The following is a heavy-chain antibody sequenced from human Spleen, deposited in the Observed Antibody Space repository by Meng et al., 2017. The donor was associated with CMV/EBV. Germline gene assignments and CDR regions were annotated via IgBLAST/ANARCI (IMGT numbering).Heavy chain of an antibody. CDR2: IKQDGSEK. V-gene: IGHV3-7*01. CDR3: ARERLPYISSGMDV. CDR1: GFTFSSYW. J-gene: IGHJ6*02. D-gene: IGHD4-11*01. Sequence: GESLKISCAASGFTFSSYWMSWVRQAPGKGLEWVANIKQDGSEKYYVDSVKGRFTISRDNAKNSLYLQMNSLRAEDTAVYYCARERLPYISSGMDVWGQGTTVTVSS.